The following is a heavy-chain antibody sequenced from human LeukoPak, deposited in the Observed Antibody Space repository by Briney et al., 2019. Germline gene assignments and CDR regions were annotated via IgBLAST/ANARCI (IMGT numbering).Heavy chain of an antibody. Sequence: ASVKVSCKASGYTFTSYGISWVRQAPGQGLEWMGWISPYNGNTNYAQKLQGRVTMTTDTSTSTAYMELRSLRSDDTAVYYCARSITMIRGVHDAFDFWGQGTMVTVSS. CDR2: ISPYNGNT. J-gene: IGHJ3*01. D-gene: IGHD3-10*01. CDR1: GYTFTSYG. CDR3: ARSITMIRGVHDAFDF. V-gene: IGHV1-18*01.